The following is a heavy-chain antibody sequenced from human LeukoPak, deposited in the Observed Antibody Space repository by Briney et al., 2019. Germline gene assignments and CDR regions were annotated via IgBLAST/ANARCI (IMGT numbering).Heavy chain of an antibody. V-gene: IGHV1-2*02. D-gene: IGHD1-26*01. CDR1: GYTFTGYY. CDR3: ARSRILGTTWDS. J-gene: IGHJ4*02. Sequence: ASVKVSCKASGYTFTGYYMHWVRQAPGQGLEWMGWINPNHGDTNYAQKFQGRVTMTRDTSITTAYMELSRLRSDDTAVYYCARSRILGTTWDSWGQGTLVTVSS. CDR2: INPNHGDT.